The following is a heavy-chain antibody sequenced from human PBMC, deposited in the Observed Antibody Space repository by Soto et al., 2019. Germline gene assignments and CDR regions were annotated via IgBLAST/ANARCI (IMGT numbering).Heavy chain of an antibody. J-gene: IGHJ3*01. CDR1: GYSFTTYW. D-gene: IGHD6-13*01. Sequence: SGESLKISCKASGYSFTTYWITWVRQMPGKGLEWMGRIDPSDSYSNYSPSFQGHVTISADKSISTAYLQWSSLKASDTAMYYCARLRGIASADAFDVWGQGTMVTVS. V-gene: IGHV5-10-1*01. CDR2: IDPSDSYS. CDR3: ARLRGIASADAFDV.